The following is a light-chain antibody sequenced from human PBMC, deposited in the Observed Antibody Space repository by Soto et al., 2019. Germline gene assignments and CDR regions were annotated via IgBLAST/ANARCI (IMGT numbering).Light chain of an antibody. J-gene: IGKJ2*01. CDR1: QGISNS. Sequence: DIQMTQSPSAMSASVGDRVTITCRASQGISNSLAWFQQKAGKVPKRLIYATSSLQSGVPSRFSGSVSGTEFTLTISSLQPEDFATYYCLQTNSYPYTFGQGTMLEIK. CDR3: LQTNSYPYT. V-gene: IGKV1-17*03. CDR2: ATS.